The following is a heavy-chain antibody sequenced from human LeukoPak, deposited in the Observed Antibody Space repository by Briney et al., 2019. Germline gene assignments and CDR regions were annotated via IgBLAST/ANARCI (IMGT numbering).Heavy chain of an antibody. CDR2: IKQDGSET. J-gene: IGHJ4*02. Sequence: GGSLRLSCAASGFTFSSYWMSWVRQAPGKGLEWVGNIKQDGSETYFVDSVKGRFTISRDNAKNSLYLQMNSLRAEDTAVYYCARAQGSGCSDYWGQGTLVTVSS. V-gene: IGHV3-7*01. CDR1: GFTFSSYW. D-gene: IGHD6-19*01. CDR3: ARAQGSGCSDY.